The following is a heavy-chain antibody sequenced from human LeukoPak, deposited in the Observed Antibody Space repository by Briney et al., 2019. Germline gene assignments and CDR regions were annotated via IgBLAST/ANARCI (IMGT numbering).Heavy chain of an antibody. Sequence: ASVKVSCKASGYSFTSYYMHWVRQAPGQGLEWMGRINPNSGGADYAQKFQGRVTMTRDTSISTAYMELSSLRSDDTAVYYCARVSYGEDATPFDYWGQGTLVTVSS. D-gene: IGHD4-17*01. CDR1: GYSFTSYY. V-gene: IGHV1-2*06. CDR2: INPNSGGA. CDR3: ARVSYGEDATPFDY. J-gene: IGHJ4*02.